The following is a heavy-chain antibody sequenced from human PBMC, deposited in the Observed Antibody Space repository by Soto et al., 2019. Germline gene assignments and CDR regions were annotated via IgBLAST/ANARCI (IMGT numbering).Heavy chain of an antibody. D-gene: IGHD1-7*01. CDR3: ARALDKWKYVGFDY. Sequence: QVQLVESGGGLVKPGGSLRLSCTASGFTFSDYYINWIRQAPGKGLEWVSYISSGGSAISYADSVRGRFTISRDNAKNSLYLQMNSLRAEDTAVYYCARALDKWKYVGFDYWGQGTLFTVSS. CDR1: GFTFSDYY. J-gene: IGHJ4*02. CDR2: ISSGGSAI. V-gene: IGHV3-11*01.